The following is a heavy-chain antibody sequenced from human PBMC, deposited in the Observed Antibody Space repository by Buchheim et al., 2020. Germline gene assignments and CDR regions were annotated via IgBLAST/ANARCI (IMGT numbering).Heavy chain of an antibody. V-gene: IGHV3-48*03. J-gene: IGHJ6*02. CDR1: GFTFSSYE. CDR3: ARDLAVQGVIDYYYYGMDV. Sequence: EVQLVESGGGLVQPGGSLRLSCAASGFTFSSYEMNWVRQAPGKGLEWVSYISSSGSTIYYADSVKGRFTISRDNAKNSLYLQMNSLRAEDTAVYYCARDLAVQGVIDYYYYGMDVWGQGTT. D-gene: IGHD3-10*01. CDR2: ISSSGSTI.